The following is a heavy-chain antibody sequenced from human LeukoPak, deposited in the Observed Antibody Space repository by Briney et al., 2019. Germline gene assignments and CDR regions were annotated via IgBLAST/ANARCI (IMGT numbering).Heavy chain of an antibody. V-gene: IGHV3-48*03. CDR1: GFTFRTYE. CDR2: ISSSGSTK. Sequence: GGALRLSCAASGFTFRTYEMNWVRQAPGMGLEWVSYISSSGSTKYYADSVKGRFTISRDNAKNSLFLQMNSLRAEDTAVYYCARDWDSGYDTFYFDYWGQGTLVTGSS. J-gene: IGHJ4*02. D-gene: IGHD5-12*01. CDR3: ARDWDSGYDTFYFDY.